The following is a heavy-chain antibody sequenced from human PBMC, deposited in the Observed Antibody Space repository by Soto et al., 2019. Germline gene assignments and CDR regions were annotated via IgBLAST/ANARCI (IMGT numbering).Heavy chain of an antibody. CDR2: ISYDGSNK. Sequence: GGSLRLSCAASGFTFSSYGMHWVRQAPGKGLEWVAVISYDGSNKYYADSVKGRFTISRDNSKNTLYLQMNSLRAEDTAVYYCAKDRRGIVLMVYAYDPFDIWGQGTMVTVSS. J-gene: IGHJ3*02. CDR1: GFTFSSYG. CDR3: AKDRRGIVLMVYAYDPFDI. V-gene: IGHV3-30*18. D-gene: IGHD2-8*01.